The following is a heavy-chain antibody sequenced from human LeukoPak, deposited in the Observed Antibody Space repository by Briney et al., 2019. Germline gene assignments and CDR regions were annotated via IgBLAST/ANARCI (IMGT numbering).Heavy chain of an antibody. CDR1: GSSFSSSY. Sequence: SETLSLTCTVSGSSFSSSYWSWIRQPAGKGLEWIGRIYASGSTNYNPSFKSRITMSVDTSKNHLSLNLSSVTAADTAVYYCARDWMDSSNWFRWYFDLWGRGTLVTVSS. CDR2: IYASGST. V-gene: IGHV4-4*07. CDR3: ARDWMDSSNWFRWYFDL. J-gene: IGHJ2*01. D-gene: IGHD6-13*01.